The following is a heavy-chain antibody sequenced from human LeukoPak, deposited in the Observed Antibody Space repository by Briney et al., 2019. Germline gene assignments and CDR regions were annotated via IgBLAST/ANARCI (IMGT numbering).Heavy chain of an antibody. Sequence: SETLSLTCTVSGGSISSGDYYWSWIRQPPGKGLEWIGYIYYSGSTYYNPSLKSRVTISVDTSKNQFSLKLSPVTAADTAVYYCARVDYVWGSYPGWFDPWGQGTLLTVSS. CDR2: IYYSGST. D-gene: IGHD3-16*02. V-gene: IGHV4-30-4*01. J-gene: IGHJ5*02. CDR1: GGSISSGDYY. CDR3: ARVDYVWGSYPGWFDP.